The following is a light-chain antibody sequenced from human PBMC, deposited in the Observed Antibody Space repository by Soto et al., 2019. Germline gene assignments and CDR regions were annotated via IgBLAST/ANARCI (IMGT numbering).Light chain of an antibody. CDR2: GDT. Sequence: SYELTQPPSLSVAPGQTARIPCGGADIGRKSVHWYQQKPGQAPVLVVYGDTDRASGIPERFSGSNSGYTANLTISGVEGGDEDDYFCQVWDSSNDNRIFGGGTKLTVL. CDR1: DIGRKS. J-gene: IGLJ2*01. CDR3: QVWDSSNDNRI. V-gene: IGLV3-21*02.